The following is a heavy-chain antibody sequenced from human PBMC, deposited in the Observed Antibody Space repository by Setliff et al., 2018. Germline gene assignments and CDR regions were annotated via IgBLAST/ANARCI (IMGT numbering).Heavy chain of an antibody. V-gene: IGHV1-18*01. CDR1: GYTFSSYA. Sequence: GASVKVSCKASGYTFSSYAISWVRQAPGQGLEWLGWISVYSGNTDYAQNFQGRVTMTADTSTSTAYMELRSLTSDDTAVYYCARRPRAVYGSGRRNWLLDYWGQGTLVTVSS. D-gene: IGHD3-10*01. CDR3: ARRPRAVYGSGRRNWLLDY. CDR2: ISVYSGNT. J-gene: IGHJ4*02.